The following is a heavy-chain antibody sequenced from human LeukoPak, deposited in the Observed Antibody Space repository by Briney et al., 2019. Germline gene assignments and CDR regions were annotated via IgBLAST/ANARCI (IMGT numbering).Heavy chain of an antibody. J-gene: IGHJ4*02. CDR1: GFIFSNHA. Sequence: GASLRLSCAASGFIFSNHAMYWVRQAPGKGLEWVSAISGRSDNTYYADSVKGRFTLSRDSSKNTLYLQMNSLRADDTAVYYCAKWGDYDVLTGYYVSDFWGQGTLVTVSS. CDR3: AKWGDYDVLTGYYVSDF. D-gene: IGHD3-9*01. V-gene: IGHV3-23*01. CDR2: ISGRSDNT.